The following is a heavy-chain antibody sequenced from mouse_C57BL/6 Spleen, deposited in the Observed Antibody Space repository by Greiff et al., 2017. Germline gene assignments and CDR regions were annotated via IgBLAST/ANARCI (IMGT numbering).Heavy chain of an antibody. J-gene: IGHJ4*01. V-gene: IGHV3-6*01. CDR2: ISYDGSN. D-gene: IGHD1-1*01. CDR1: GYSITSGYY. Sequence: EVKLMESGPGLVKPSQSLSLTCSVTGYSITSGYYWNWIRQFPGNKLEWMGYISYDGSNNYNPTLKNRISITRDTSKNQFFLKLNSVTTEDTATYYCAREVYGSSLDYWGQGTSVTVSS. CDR3: AREVYGSSLDY.